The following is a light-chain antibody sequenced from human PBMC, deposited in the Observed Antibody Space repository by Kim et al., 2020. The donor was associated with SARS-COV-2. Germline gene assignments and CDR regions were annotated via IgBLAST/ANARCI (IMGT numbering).Light chain of an antibody. CDR1: SSNIGSNY. CDR2: RNN. J-gene: IGLJ2*01. Sequence: GQRVTIACSGSSSNIGSNYVYWYQQLPGTAPKLLIYRNNQRPSGVPDRFSGSKSGTSASLAISGLRSEDEADYYCAAWDDSLSGPIIGGGTQLTVL. V-gene: IGLV1-47*01. CDR3: AAWDDSLSGPI.